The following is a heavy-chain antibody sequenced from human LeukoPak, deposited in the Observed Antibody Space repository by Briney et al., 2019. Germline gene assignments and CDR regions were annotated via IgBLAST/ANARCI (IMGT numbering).Heavy chain of an antibody. V-gene: IGHV3-23*01. J-gene: IGHJ4*02. Sequence: GGSLRLSCAASGFSFSSYGMSWVRQAPGKGLEWISAITGSGGTTYYADSVEGRFTISRDNSKNTVYLQMDSLRAEDSAVYYCAKNGGYSYGLYYFDYWGQGTLVTVSS. D-gene: IGHD5-18*01. CDR3: AKNGGYSYGLYYFDY. CDR2: ITGSGGTT. CDR1: GFSFSSYG.